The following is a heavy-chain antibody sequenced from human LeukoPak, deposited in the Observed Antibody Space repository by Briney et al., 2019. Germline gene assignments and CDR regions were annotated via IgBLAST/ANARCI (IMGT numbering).Heavy chain of an antibody. CDR1: GYTFTSYD. CDR2: MNPNSGNT. Sequence: ASVKVSCKASGYTFTSYDINWVRQATGQGLELMGWMNPNSGNTGYAQKFQGRITMTRNTSISTAYMELSSLRSEDTAVYYCASSKGQQLVFDYWGQGTLVSVSS. D-gene: IGHD6-13*01. J-gene: IGHJ4*02. CDR3: ASSKGQQLVFDY. V-gene: IGHV1-8*01.